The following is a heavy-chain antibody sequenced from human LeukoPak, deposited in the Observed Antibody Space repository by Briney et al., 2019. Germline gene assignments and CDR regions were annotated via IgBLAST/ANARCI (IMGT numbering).Heavy chain of an antibody. CDR1: GFTFSSYA. CDR3: AKDLTGGIG. Sequence: PGGSLRLSCAASGFTFSSYAMSWVRQAPGKGLEWVSAISGGGGSTYYADSVKGRFTISRDNAKNSLYLQMNSLRAEDTAVYYCAKDLTGGIGWGQGTLVTVSS. J-gene: IGHJ4*02. V-gene: IGHV3-23*01. D-gene: IGHD1-1*01. CDR2: ISGGGGST.